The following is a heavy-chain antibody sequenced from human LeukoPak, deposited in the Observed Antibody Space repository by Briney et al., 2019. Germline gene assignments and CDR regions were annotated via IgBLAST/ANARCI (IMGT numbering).Heavy chain of an antibody. Sequence: PGGSLRLSCAASGFSFSNFLMSWVRQAPGKGLEWVANIKPDGSATNYVDSVKGRFTISRDNAKNTLYLTMNSLRAEDTAVYYCAKDHRFGELFRFGHLYSYFDYWGQGTLVTVSS. V-gene: IGHV3-7*01. CDR3: AKDHRFGELFRFGHLYSYFDY. J-gene: IGHJ4*02. CDR1: GFSFSNFL. D-gene: IGHD3-10*01. CDR2: IKPDGSAT.